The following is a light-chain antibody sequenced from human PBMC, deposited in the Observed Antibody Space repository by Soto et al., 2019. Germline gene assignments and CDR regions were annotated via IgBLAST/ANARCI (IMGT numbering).Light chain of an antibody. J-gene: IGKJ4*01. CDR2: GAS. Sequence: EIVMTQSPATLSVSPGERATLSCRASQSVSTNLAWYQHKPGQAPRLLIYGASTRATVVQARFSGSGSGTEFTLTISSLQSEDFAVYFCHQYNNWPVTFGGGTKVEIK. CDR3: HQYNNWPVT. V-gene: IGKV3-15*01. CDR1: QSVSTN.